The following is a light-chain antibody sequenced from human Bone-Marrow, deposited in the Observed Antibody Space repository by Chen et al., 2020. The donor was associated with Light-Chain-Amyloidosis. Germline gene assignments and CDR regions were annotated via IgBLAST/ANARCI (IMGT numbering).Light chain of an antibody. CDR2: WAS. CDR1: QNVLYNSNNKNY. CDR3: LQYYSPPYT. Sequence: DIVMTQSPDSLPVSQGERATINCKSSQNVLYNSNNKNYLAWYQQKPGQSPKLLIYWASTRESGVPDRFSGSGSGTDFTLTINSLQAEDVAVYYCLQYYSPPYTFGQGTKLEIK. J-gene: IGKJ2*01. V-gene: IGKV4-1*01.